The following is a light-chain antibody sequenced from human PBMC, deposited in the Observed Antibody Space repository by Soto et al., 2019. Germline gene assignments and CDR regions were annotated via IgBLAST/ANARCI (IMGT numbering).Light chain of an antibody. Sequence: IQMTQSPTSASASVGDRVTITCRASQDISSWLAWYQQKQGGAPNLLIYAASNLQGGVPSRFRGSGSGTDFALTITSLQPEDVATYYCQEAHSLSAWSFGQGTKVDIK. V-gene: IGKV1-12*01. CDR1: QDISSW. CDR2: AAS. J-gene: IGKJ1*01. CDR3: QEAHSLSAWS.